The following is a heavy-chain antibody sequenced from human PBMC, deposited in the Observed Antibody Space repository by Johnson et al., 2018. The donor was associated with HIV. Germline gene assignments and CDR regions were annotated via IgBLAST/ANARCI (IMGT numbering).Heavy chain of an antibody. Sequence: QVQLVESGGGVVQPGRSLRLSCAASGFTFSSYALHWVRQAPGKGLEWVAVISYDGSNKYYADSVKGRFTISRDNSKNTLYLQMNSLRDEDTAVYYCARERVGDAFDIWGQGTMVTVSS. D-gene: IGHD1-26*01. J-gene: IGHJ3*02. CDR3: ARERVGDAFDI. V-gene: IGHV3-30*04. CDR2: ISYDGSNK. CDR1: GFTFSSYA.